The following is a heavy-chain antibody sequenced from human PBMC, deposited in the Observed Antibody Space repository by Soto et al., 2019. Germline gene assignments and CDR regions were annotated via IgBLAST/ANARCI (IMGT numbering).Heavy chain of an antibody. D-gene: IGHD1-7*01. J-gene: IGHJ4*02. CDR2: IYRTGST. CDR3: ASRDPGTSVDY. CDR1: GGSFTSNNW. Sequence: QVQLQESGPGLVKPSGTLSLTCAVSGGSFTSNNWWTWVRQPPGQGLEWIGEIYRTGSTNYNPSLKSRVTISLDTSENQFSLTLTSLTAADTAVYYCASRDPGTSVDYWGQGTLVTVSS. V-gene: IGHV4-4*02.